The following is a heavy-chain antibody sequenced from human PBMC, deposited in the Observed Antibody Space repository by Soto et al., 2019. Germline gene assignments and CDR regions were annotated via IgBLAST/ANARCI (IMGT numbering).Heavy chain of an antibody. CDR1: GFTFSSYA. D-gene: IGHD6-6*01. CDR3: ARAAARPPDYYYYMDV. CDR2: ISNDGSNK. V-gene: IGHV3-30-3*01. Sequence: GGSLRLSCAASGFTFSSYAMHWVRQAPGKGLEWVSGISNDGSNKNYADSVKGRFTITRDNAKNTLYLQMNSLRAEDTAVYYCARAAARPPDYYYYMDVWGKGTTVTVSS. J-gene: IGHJ6*03.